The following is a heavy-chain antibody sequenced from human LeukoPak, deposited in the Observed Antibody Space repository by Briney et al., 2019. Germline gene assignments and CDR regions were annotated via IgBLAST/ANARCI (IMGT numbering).Heavy chain of an antibody. CDR3: ARAGSSGWYASPVDY. V-gene: IGHV4-34*01. Sequence: PETLSLTCAVYGGSFSGYYWSWIRQPPGKGLEWIGEINHSGSTNYNPSLKSRVTISVDTSKNQFSLKLSSVTAADTAVYYCARAGSSGWYASPVDYWGQGTLVTVSS. CDR1: GGSFSGYY. CDR2: INHSGST. J-gene: IGHJ4*02. D-gene: IGHD6-19*01.